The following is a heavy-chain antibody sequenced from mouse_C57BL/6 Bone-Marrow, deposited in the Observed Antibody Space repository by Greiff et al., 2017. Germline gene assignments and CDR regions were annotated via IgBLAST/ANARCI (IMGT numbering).Heavy chain of an antibody. D-gene: IGHD1-1*01. Sequence: VQLQQSGPELVKPGASVKISCKASGYTFTDYYMNWVKQSHGKSLEWIGDINPNNGGTSSNQKFKGKATLTVDKSSSTAYMELSSLTSEVSAVYYCARRVLRTPYAMDYWGQGTSVTVSS. CDR1: GYTFTDYY. V-gene: IGHV1-26*01. J-gene: IGHJ4*01. CDR3: ARRVLRTPYAMDY. CDR2: INPNNGGT.